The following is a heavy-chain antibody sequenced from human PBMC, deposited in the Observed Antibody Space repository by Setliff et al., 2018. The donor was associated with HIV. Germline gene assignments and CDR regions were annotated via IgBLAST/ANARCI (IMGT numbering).Heavy chain of an antibody. CDR3: APVTTTGLDY. D-gene: IGHD4-17*01. CDR2: IDPGSGDT. J-gene: IGHJ4*02. V-gene: IGHV1-3*01. CDR1: GYTFINYA. Sequence: GASVKVSCKAFGYTFINYAIHWVRQAPGQGLEWMGWIDPGSGDTKYSQKFQGRVTITSDTSASTAYMELTRLRSEDTAIYYCAPVTTTGLDYLGQGTLVTVSS.